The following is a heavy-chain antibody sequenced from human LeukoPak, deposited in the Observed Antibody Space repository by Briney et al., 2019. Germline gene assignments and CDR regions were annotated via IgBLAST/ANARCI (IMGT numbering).Heavy chain of an antibody. J-gene: IGHJ5*02. V-gene: IGHV3-74*01. CDR2: ISSDESSK. Sequence: GGSLRLSCAASGFTFSHHCMHWVRQAPGKGLVWVSHISSDESSKTYADSVKGRFTISRDNRKNTLYLQMNSLRVEDTAMYYCTRNPDGRNSFDPWGQGTLVTVSS. D-gene: IGHD1-14*01. CDR1: GFTFSHHC. CDR3: TRNPDGRNSFDP.